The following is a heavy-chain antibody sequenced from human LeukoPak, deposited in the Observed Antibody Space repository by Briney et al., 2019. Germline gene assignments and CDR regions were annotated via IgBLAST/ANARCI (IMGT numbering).Heavy chain of an antibody. CDR1: GFTFSSYS. D-gene: IGHD6-13*01. V-gene: IGHV3-30*18. Sequence: PGGSLRLSCAASGFTFSSYSIHWVRQAPGKGLEWVAVVSSDGNTKYYADPVKGRFTISRDNSKSTLYLQMNSLRAEDTAVYYCAKSRYSSSWYGEYYFDYWGQGTLVTVSS. J-gene: IGHJ4*02. CDR2: VSSDGNTK. CDR3: AKSRYSSSWYGEYYFDY.